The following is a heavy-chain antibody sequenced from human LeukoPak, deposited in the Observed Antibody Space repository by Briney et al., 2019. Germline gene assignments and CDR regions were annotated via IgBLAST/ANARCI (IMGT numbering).Heavy chain of an antibody. Sequence: ASVKVSCKASGYTFTSYGISWVRQAPGQGLEWMGWISAYNGNTNYAQKLQGRVTMTTDTSTSTAYMELRSLRSDDTAVYYCARELFLDYSSGGGYWGQGTLVTVSS. J-gene: IGHJ4*02. CDR1: GYTFTSYG. V-gene: IGHV1-18*01. CDR2: ISAYNGNT. CDR3: ARELFLDYSSGGGY. D-gene: IGHD6-19*01.